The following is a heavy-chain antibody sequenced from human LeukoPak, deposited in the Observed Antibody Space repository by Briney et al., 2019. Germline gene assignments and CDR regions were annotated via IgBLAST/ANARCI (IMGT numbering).Heavy chain of an antibody. CDR2: ISGDGTAR. CDR3: VSGRGSYGWFDP. V-gene: IGHV3-74*01. J-gene: IGHJ5*02. Sequence: GGSLRHSCAASGFTSSSYWMHWVRQVPGKGLVWVSRISGDGTARNYADSVKGRFTISRDDAKNTVDLQMNSLRGEDTAVYYCVSGRGSYGWFDPWGQGTLVTVSS. CDR1: GFTSSSYW. D-gene: IGHD3-10*01.